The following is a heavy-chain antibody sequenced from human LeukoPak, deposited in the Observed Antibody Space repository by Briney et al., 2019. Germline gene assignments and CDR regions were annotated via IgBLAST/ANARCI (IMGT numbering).Heavy chain of an antibody. CDR2: IKQDGTSK. D-gene: IGHD2-21*01. Sequence: GGSLRLSCAASGFTFSRSWMGWVRQAPGKGLEWVANIKQDGTSKYYVDSVMGRFTISRDNAENSVYLQLNSLGAGDAAVYYCARHGDYCFDLWGPGTRVTVSS. V-gene: IGHV3-7*02. J-gene: IGHJ4*02. CDR3: ARHGDYCFDL. CDR1: GFTFSRSW.